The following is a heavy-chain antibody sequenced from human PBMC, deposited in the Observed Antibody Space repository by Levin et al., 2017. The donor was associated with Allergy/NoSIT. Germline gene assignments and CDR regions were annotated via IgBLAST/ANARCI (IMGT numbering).Heavy chain of an antibody. J-gene: IGHJ6*02. Sequence: PGGSLRLSCKASGGTFSSYAISWVRQAPGQGLEWMGGIIPIFGTANYAQKFQGRVTITADESTSTAYMELSSLRSEDTAVYYCASEAAAGTPTHYYYYGMDVWGQGTTVSVSS. D-gene: IGHD6-13*01. CDR1: GGTFSSYA. CDR2: IIPIFGTA. CDR3: ASEAAAGTPTHYYYYGMDV. V-gene: IGHV1-69*01.